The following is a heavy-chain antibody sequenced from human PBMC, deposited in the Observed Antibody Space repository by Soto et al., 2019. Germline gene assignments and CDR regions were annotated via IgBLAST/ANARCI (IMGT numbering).Heavy chain of an antibody. CDR3: AKDMGGSGSYYNPSSYYYGMDV. J-gene: IGHJ6*02. CDR2: ISWDGGST. V-gene: IGHV3-43*01. D-gene: IGHD3-10*01. Sequence: GGSLRLSCAASGFTFDDYTMHWVRQAPGKGLEWVSLISWDGGSTYYADSVKGRFTISRDNSKNSLYLQMNSLRTEDTALYYCAKDMGGSGSYYNPSSYYYGMDVWGQGTTVTV. CDR1: GFTFDDYT.